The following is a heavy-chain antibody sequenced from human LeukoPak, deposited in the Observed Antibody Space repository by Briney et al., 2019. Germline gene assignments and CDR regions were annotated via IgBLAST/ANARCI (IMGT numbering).Heavy chain of an antibody. CDR1: GFTFSSYS. J-gene: IGHJ4*02. Sequence: GGSLRLSCAASGFTFSSYSMTWVRQAPGKGLEWVSGISWNSGSIGYADSVKGRFTISRDNAKNSLYLQMNSLRAEDTALYYCAKDMIPYSSSWSDWGQGTLVTVSS. V-gene: IGHV3-9*01. D-gene: IGHD6-13*01. CDR2: ISWNSGSI. CDR3: AKDMIPYSSSWSD.